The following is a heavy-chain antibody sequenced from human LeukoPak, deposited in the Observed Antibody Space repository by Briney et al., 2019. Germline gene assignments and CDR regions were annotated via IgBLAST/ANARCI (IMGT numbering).Heavy chain of an antibody. D-gene: IGHD3-16*02. J-gene: IGHJ5*02. CDR1: GGSFSGYY. Sequence: SSETLSLTCAVYGGSFSGYYWSWIRQPPGKGLEWIGEINHSGSTNYNPSLKSRVTISVDTSKNQFSLKLSSVTAADTSVYYCARVQIMITFGGVIVTNWFDPWGQGTLVTVSS. V-gene: IGHV4-34*01. CDR3: ARVQIMITFGGVIVTNWFDP. CDR2: INHSGST.